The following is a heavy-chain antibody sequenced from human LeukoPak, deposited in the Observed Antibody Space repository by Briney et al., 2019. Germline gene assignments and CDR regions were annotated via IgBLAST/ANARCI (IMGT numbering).Heavy chain of an antibody. CDR2: INHSGST. CDR1: GGSFSAYY. CDR3: ATSRGYGGYGLDV. D-gene: IGHD4-23*01. V-gene: IGHV4-34*01. J-gene: IGHJ6*02. Sequence: SETLSLTCVVYGGSFSAYYWNWIRQPPGKGLEWIGEINHSGSTNYKPSLKSRVTLSVDTSKNQFSLKLSSVTAADTAVYYCATSRGYGGYGLDVWGQGTTVTVS.